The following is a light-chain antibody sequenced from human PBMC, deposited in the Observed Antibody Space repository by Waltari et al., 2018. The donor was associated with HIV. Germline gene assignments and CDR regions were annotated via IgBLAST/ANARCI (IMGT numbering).Light chain of an antibody. CDR2: LAY. CDR3: MQTRQTPWT. V-gene: IGKV2-28*01. J-gene: IGKJ1*01. CDR1: QSLLHINGYNY. Sequence: DIVMTQSPLSLPVTPGEPASISCRSSQSLLHINGYNYLDWYLQKSGQSPQLLIYLAYYRASGVPDRFTGSGSGPNFTLKIGRVGTEDVGVYYCMQTRQTPWTFGQGTKVEIK.